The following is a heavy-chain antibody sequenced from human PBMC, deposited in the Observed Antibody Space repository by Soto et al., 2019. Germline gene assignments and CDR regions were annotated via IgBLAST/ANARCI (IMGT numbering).Heavy chain of an antibody. V-gene: IGHV3-30-3*01. CDR1: GFTFSSYA. CDR3: AIVNPTRLYDPLGRSDY. Sequence: QVQLVESGGGVVQPGRSLRLSCAASGFTFSSYAMHWVRQAPGKGLEWVAVISYDGSNKYYADSVKGRFTISRDNSKNTLYLQMNSLRAEDTAVYYCAIVNPTRLYDPLGRSDYWGQGTLVTVSS. CDR2: ISYDGSNK. J-gene: IGHJ4*02. D-gene: IGHD3-3*01.